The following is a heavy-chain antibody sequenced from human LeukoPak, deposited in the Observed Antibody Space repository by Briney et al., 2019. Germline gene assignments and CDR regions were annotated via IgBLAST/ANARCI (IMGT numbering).Heavy chain of an antibody. CDR3: AKGLWGYSSGWYGEFDY. V-gene: IGHV3-30*02. D-gene: IGHD6-19*01. J-gene: IGHJ4*02. CDR2: IRYDGSNK. CDR1: GFTFSSYG. Sequence: GGSLRLSCAASGFTFSSYGMPWVRQAPGKGLEWVAFIRYDGSNKYYADSVKGRFTISRDNSKNTLYLQMNSLRAEDTAVYYCAKGLWGYSSGWYGEFDYWGQGTLVTVSS.